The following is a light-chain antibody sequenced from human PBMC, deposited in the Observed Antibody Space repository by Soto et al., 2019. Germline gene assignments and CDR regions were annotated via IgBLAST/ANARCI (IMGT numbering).Light chain of an antibody. CDR2: GNS. CDR3: QSYDSSLSGWV. J-gene: IGLJ3*02. V-gene: IGLV1-40*01. Sequence: QSVLTQPPSVSGAPGQRVTISCTGSRSNIGAGYDVHWYQQLPGTAPKLLIYGNSNRPSGVPDRFSGSKSGTSASLAITGLQADDEADYYCQSYDSSLSGWVFGGGTKLTV. CDR1: RSNIGAGYD.